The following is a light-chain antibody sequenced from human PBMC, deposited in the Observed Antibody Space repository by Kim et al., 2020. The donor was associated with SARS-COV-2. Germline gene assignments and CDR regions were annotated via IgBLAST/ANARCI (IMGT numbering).Light chain of an antibody. CDR1: SSDVGAYTY. CDR2: DVN. CDR3: SSYTSSSTLV. J-gene: IGLJ2*01. Sequence: QSALTQPASVSGSPGQSITISCTGTSSDVGAYTYVSWYQHHPGKAPKLMIFDVNKRPSGVSNRFSGSKSGNTASLTISGLQAEDEADYYCSSYTSSSTLVFGGGTKVTVL. V-gene: IGLV2-14*03.